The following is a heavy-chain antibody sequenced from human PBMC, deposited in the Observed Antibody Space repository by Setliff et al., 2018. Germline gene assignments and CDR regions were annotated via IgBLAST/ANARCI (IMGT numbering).Heavy chain of an antibody. CDR2: ISYDGSNK. D-gene: IGHD5-12*01. J-gene: IGHJ4*02. V-gene: IGHV3-30*09. Sequence: GGSLRLSCAASGFTFSSYAMHWVRQAPGKGLEWVAVISYDGSNKYYADSVKGRFAISRDNSKNTLYLQMNSLRAEDTAVCYCARDRRGYSGYDTLHYWGQGTLVTVSS. CDR3: ARDRRGYSGYDTLHY. CDR1: GFTFSSYA.